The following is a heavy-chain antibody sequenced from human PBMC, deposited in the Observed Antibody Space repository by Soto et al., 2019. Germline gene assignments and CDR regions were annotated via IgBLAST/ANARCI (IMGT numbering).Heavy chain of an antibody. Sequence: QVQLVQSGAEVKKPGSSVKVSCKASGGAFSDYAFSWVRQAPGQGLEWLGGIMPIFRAPDYAQKFQGRGTSTADEFTRTAYMEMNSLRSEDTAVYYCASWLKGPDIGNYYYGMDVWGQGTTVTVS. CDR3: ASWLKGPDIGNYYYGMDV. D-gene: IGHD2-15*01. J-gene: IGHJ6*02. CDR2: IMPIFRAP. V-gene: IGHV1-69*12. CDR1: GGAFSDYA.